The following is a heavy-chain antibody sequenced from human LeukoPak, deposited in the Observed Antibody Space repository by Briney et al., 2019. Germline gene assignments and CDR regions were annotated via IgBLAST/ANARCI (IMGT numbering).Heavy chain of an antibody. CDR3: SSAKVLPYGGFDY. J-gene: IGHJ4*02. D-gene: IGHD4-23*01. CDR2: ISGSGGST. CDR1: GFSFSSYA. V-gene: IGHV3-23*01. Sequence: PGGSLRLSCAASGFSFSSYAMSWVRQAPGKGLEWVSVISGSGGSTYYADSVKGRFTISRDNSKNTLYLQMNSMRAEDKAVYNYSSAKVLPYGGFDYWGQGTLVTVSS.